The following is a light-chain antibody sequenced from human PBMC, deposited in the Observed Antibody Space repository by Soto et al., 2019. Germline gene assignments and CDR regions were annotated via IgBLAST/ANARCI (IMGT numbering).Light chain of an antibody. CDR2: EGT. V-gene: IGLV2-23*01. CDR3: CSYAGSSTLV. Sequence: QPVLTQPASVSGSPGQSIAISCTGTFSDVGGYNLVSWHQQHPGKARKLMIYEGTKRPSGVSNRFSGSKSGNTASLTISGLQAEDEADYYCCSYAGSSTLVFGGGTKLTVL. CDR1: FSDVGGYNL. J-gene: IGLJ3*02.